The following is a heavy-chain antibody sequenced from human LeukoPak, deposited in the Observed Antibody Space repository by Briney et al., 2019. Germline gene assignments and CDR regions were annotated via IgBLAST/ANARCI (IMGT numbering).Heavy chain of an antibody. CDR3: ARAGTGYDFWSGYYTLSPGGWFDP. V-gene: IGHV4-4*07. J-gene: IGHJ5*02. Sequence: PSETLSLTCTVSGGSISSYYWSWIRQPAGKGLEWIGRIYTSGSTNYNPSLKSRVTMSVDTSKNQFSLKLSSVTAADTAVYYCARAGTGYDFWSGYYTLSPGGWFDPWGQGTLVTVSS. CDR2: IYTSGST. CDR1: GGSISSYY. D-gene: IGHD3-3*01.